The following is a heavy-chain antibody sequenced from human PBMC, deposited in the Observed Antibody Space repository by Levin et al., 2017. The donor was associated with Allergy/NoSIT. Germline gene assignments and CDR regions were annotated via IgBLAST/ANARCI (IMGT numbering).Heavy chain of an antibody. Sequence: PGGSLRLSCAASGFTFSSYAMHWVRQAPGKGLEWVAVISYDGSNKYYADSVKGRFTISRDNSKNTLYLQMNSLRAEDTAVYYCARGKLLLRFREFTLFDYWGQGTLVTVSS. D-gene: IGHD3-10*01. V-gene: IGHV3-30-3*01. CDR3: ARGKLLLRFREFTLFDY. J-gene: IGHJ4*02. CDR2: ISYDGSNK. CDR1: GFTFSSYA.